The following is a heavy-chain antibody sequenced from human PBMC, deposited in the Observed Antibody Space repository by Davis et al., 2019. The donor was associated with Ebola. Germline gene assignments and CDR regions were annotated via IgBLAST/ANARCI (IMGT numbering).Heavy chain of an antibody. Sequence: PSETLSLTCAVYGASLSGYYWSWIRQPPEKGLEWIGEINDMGRTNYNPSLKSRITISIDTSRNQFSLKLTSVTAADTAVYYCARVSTFFPRFDTWGQGTLVTVSS. D-gene: IGHD2/OR15-2a*01. J-gene: IGHJ5*02. V-gene: IGHV4-34*01. CDR3: ARVSTFFPRFDT. CDR2: INDMGRT. CDR1: GASLSGYY.